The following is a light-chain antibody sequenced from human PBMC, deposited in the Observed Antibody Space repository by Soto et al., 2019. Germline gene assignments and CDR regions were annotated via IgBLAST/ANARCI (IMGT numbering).Light chain of an antibody. CDR3: SSYTSTTTFYV. CDR1: SSDVGGHNF. J-gene: IGLJ1*01. V-gene: IGLV2-14*03. Sequence: QSALTQPASVSGSPGQSITIPCTGTSSDVGGHNFVSWYQHHPGKAPKLMIYDVTNRPSGVSDRFSGSKSGNTASLTISGLQAEDEADYFCSSYTSTTTFYVFGTRTKLTVL. CDR2: DVT.